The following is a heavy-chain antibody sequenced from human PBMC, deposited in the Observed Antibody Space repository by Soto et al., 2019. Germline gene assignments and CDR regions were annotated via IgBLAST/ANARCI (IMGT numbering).Heavy chain of an antibody. J-gene: IGHJ4*02. CDR1: SFSINSRHY. D-gene: IGHD6-19*01. Sequence: PSETLSLTCSVSSFSINSRHYWGWIRQPPGKGLEWIASIYNTVSTHYNPSLKSRATISLDTSQNQFSLRLNSVTAADTAIYYCARNASGRYFDYLGPGRLVTVSS. CDR3: ARNASGRYFDY. CDR2: IYNTVST. V-gene: IGHV4-38-2*02.